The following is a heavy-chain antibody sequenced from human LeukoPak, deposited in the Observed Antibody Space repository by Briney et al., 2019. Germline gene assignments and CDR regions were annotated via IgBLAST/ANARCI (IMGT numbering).Heavy chain of an antibody. CDR2: IYYSGST. CDR3: ARASPRYLSPSGP. J-gene: IGHJ5*02. V-gene: IGHV4-59*08. CDR1: GGSISSYY. D-gene: IGHD1-14*01. Sequence: SETLSLTCTVSGGSISSYYWSWIRQPPGKGLEWIGYIYYSGSTNYNPSLKSRVTISVDTSKNQFSLKLSSVTAADTAVYYCARASPRYLSPSGPWGQGTLVTVSS.